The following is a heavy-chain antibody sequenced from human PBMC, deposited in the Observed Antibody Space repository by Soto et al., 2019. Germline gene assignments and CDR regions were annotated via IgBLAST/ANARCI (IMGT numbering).Heavy chain of an antibody. CDR1: GFTFSSYA. CDR2: ISGSGGST. CDR3: AKANIAAAGTERVYYYYYYMDV. J-gene: IGHJ6*03. V-gene: IGHV3-23*01. D-gene: IGHD6-13*01. Sequence: EVQLLESGGGLVQPGGSLRLSCAASGFTFSSYAMSWVRQAPGKGLEWVSAISGSGGSTYYADSVKGRFTISRDNSKNTLYLQMNSLRAEDTAVYYCAKANIAAAGTERVYYYYYYMDVWGKGTTVTVSS.